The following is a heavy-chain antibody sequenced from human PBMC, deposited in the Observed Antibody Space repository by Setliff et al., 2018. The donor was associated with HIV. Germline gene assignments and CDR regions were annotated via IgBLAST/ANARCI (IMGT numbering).Heavy chain of an antibody. CDR3: TRPLRTRSAIDPFHI. D-gene: IGHD6-25*01. J-gene: IGHJ3*02. CDR1: GYTFTGYY. Sequence: GASVKVSCKASGYTFTGYYMHWVRQAPGQGLEWMGWINPNSGGTNYAQKFQGRVAMTRDTSVNTAYMELSSLRSDDSALYYCTRPLRTRSAIDPFHIWGQGTLVTVSS. V-gene: IGHV1-2*02. CDR2: INPNSGGT.